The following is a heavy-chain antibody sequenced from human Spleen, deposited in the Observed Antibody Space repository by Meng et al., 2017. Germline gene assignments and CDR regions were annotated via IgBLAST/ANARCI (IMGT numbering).Heavy chain of an antibody. CDR1: GFTFTRYA. D-gene: IGHD3-22*01. V-gene: IGHV3-74*01. J-gene: IGHJ4*02. CDR2: IRSDGTIT. CDR3: VRADYDDDSFDV. Sequence: GESLKISCVASGFTFTRYAMTWVRQAPGKGLVWVSLIRSDGTITSYADSVKGRFTISRDNAKNTLFLQMNSLRAEDTAVYYCVRADYDDDSFDVWGQGTLVTVSS.